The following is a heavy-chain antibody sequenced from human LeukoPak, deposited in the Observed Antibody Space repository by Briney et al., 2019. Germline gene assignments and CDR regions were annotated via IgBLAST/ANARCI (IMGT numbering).Heavy chain of an antibody. J-gene: IGHJ4*02. CDR1: GGSISGSSYY. CDR3: ARSSLAVYFNY. D-gene: IGHD6-19*01. V-gene: IGHV4-39*07. CDR2: IYYRGNT. Sequence: SETLSLTCTVSGGSISGSSYYWGWIRQPPGKGLEWIGTIYYRGNTYYNPSLKSRVSISVDTSKNQFSLSLRSVTAADTAIYFCARSSLAVYFNYWGQGTLVTASS.